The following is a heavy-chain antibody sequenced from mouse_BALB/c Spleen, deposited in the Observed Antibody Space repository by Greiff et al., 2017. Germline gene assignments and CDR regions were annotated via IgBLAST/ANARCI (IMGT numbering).Heavy chain of an antibody. J-gene: IGHJ2*01. CDR1: GYAFTNYL. CDR3: ARSYRYDFDY. V-gene: IGHV1-54*01. Sequence: QVQLKESGAELVRPGTSVKVSCKASGYAFTNYLIEWVKQRPGQGLEWIGVINPGSGGTNYNEKFKGKATLTADKSSSTAYMQLSSLTSDDSAVYFCARSYRYDFDYWGQGTTLTVSS. D-gene: IGHD2-14*01. CDR2: INPGSGGT.